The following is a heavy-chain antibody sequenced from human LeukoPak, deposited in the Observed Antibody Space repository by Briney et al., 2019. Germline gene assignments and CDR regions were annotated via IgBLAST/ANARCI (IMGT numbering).Heavy chain of an antibody. V-gene: IGHV3-9*01. Sequence: GGSLRLSCAASGFTFDDYAMHWVRHAPGKGLEWVSGISWNSGSIGYADSVKGRFTISRDNAKNSLYLQMNSLRAEDTALYYCAKDMAPSGSYFGSFDYWGQGTLVTVSS. J-gene: IGHJ4*02. D-gene: IGHD1-26*01. CDR3: AKDMAPSGSYFGSFDY. CDR2: ISWNSGSI. CDR1: GFTFDDYA.